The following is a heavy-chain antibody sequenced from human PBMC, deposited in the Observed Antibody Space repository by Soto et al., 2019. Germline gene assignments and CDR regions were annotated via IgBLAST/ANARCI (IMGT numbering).Heavy chain of an antibody. CDR1: GGSISSSGYS. CDR3: ARTLQWSEDAFDI. Sequence: QLQLQESGSGLVKPSQTLSLTCAVSGGSISSSGYSWDWLRQPPGKGLEWIGHIYQNGKTFYNPSLQSRVIISEDRSRNQFSLMLSSVTAADTAVYFCARTLQWSEDAFDIWGQGTMVTVAS. V-gene: IGHV4-30-2*01. CDR2: IYQNGKT. D-gene: IGHD3-3*01. J-gene: IGHJ3*02.